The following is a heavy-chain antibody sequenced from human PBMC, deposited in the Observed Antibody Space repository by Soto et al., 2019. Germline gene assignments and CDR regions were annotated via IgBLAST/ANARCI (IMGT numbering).Heavy chain of an antibody. CDR1: GFTFSSYG. J-gene: IGHJ6*02. D-gene: IGHD3-22*01. V-gene: IGHV3-33*01. CDR2: IWYDGSNK. Sequence: QVQLVESGGGVVQPGRSLRLSCAASGFTFSSYGMHWVRQAPGKGLEWVAVIWYDGSNKYYADSVKGRFTISRDNSKNTLYLQMNSQRAEDTAVYYCARDIPYYYDSSGYSGMDVWGQGTTVTVSS. CDR3: ARDIPYYYDSSGYSGMDV.